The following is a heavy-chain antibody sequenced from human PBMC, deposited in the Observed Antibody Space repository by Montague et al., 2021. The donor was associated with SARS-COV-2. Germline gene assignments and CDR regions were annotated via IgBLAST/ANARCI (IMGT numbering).Heavy chain of an antibody. CDR3: ARLTVQLERRPGAANYYSYYMDV. CDR1: GGSIRNDY. J-gene: IGHJ6*03. CDR2: IYYSGST. Sequence: SETLSLTCTVSGGSIRNDYWSWIRQPPGKGLEWIGYIYYSGSTNYNPSLKSRVIISLDTSKNQCSLRLSSVSAADTAMDYCARLTVQLERRPGAANYYSYYMDVWGKGTTVTVSS. D-gene: IGHD1-1*01. V-gene: IGHV4-59*08.